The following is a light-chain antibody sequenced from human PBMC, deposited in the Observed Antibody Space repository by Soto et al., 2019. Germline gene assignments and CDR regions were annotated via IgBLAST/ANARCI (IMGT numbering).Light chain of an antibody. Sequence: QSALTQPASMSGSPGQSITISCTGTSSDVGGYNYVSWYQQHPGRAPKLMIYDVTNRPSGVSNRFSGSKSGNTASLTLSGLQAEDEADYYCGSYTSSSTLYVFGTGTKLTVL. CDR2: DVT. J-gene: IGLJ1*01. V-gene: IGLV2-14*01. CDR1: SSDVGGYNY. CDR3: GSYTSSSTLYV.